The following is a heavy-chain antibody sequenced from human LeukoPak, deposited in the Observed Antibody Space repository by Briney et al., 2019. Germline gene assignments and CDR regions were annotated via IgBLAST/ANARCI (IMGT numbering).Heavy chain of an antibody. D-gene: IGHD6-19*01. V-gene: IGHV3-48*03. J-gene: IGHJ4*02. Sequence: PGGSLRLSCAASGFTFSSYEMNWVRQAPGKGLEWVSYISSGGSTVYYADSVKGRFTISRDNANNSLYLQMNTLRAEDTAFYYCARVVRSGWLGFDYWGQGTLVTVSS. CDR2: ISSGGSTV. CDR1: GFTFSSYE. CDR3: ARVVRSGWLGFDY.